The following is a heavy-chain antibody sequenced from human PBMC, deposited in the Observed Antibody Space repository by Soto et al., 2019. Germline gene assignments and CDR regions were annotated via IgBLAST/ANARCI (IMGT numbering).Heavy chain of an antibody. J-gene: IGHJ3*02. CDR3: AKDIVVMLAASDAFDI. CDR2: IKSKTDGGTT. Sequence: PGGSLRLSCAASGFTFSNAWMNWVRQAPGKGLEWVGRIKSKTDGGTTDYAAPVKGRFTISRDDSKNTLYLQMNGLRVDDTAVYYCAKDIVVMLAASDAFDIWGRGTMVTVSS. D-gene: IGHD2-15*01. V-gene: IGHV3-15*07. CDR1: GFTFSNAW.